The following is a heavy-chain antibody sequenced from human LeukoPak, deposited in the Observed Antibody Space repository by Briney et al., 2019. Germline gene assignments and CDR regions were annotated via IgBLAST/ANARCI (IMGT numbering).Heavy chain of an antibody. CDR1: GYTFTRHY. CDR3: ARDVSLEEIAWCFDP. D-gene: IGHD2-8*02. CDR2: INPTGDTP. J-gene: IGHJ5*02. V-gene: IGHV1-46*01. Sequence: ASVKVSCKASGYTFTRHYIHWVRQAPGQGLEWMGVINPTGDTPRYAQKFQGRVTITRDISTSTDDTEMSSLRAEDTAVYYRARDVSLEEIAWCFDPWGQGTLVTVSA.